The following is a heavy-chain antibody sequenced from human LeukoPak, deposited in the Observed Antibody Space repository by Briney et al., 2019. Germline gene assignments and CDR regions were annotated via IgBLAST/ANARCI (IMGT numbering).Heavy chain of an antibody. J-gene: IGHJ6*03. CDR2: INTNTGNP. CDR1: GYTFTSYA. CDR3: ARPKLRWSAYYYMDV. D-gene: IGHD4-23*01. Sequence: ASVKVSCKSSGYTFTSYAMNWVRQAPGQGLEWMGWINTNTGNPTYAQGFTGRFVFSLDTSVSTAYLQISSLKAEDTAVYYCARPKLRWSAYYYMDVWGKGTTVTVSS. V-gene: IGHV7-4-1*02.